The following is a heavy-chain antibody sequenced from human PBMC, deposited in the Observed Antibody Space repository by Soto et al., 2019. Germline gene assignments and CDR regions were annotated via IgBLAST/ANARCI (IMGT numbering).Heavy chain of an antibody. Sequence: SETLSLTCAVYGGSLSGYYWSWIRQPPGKGLEWIGEINHSGSTNSNTSLKSRITISVDKSKNQVSLKLSSVTAADTAVYYCARGGELVGSQSYYIDYWGQGTLVTVSS. CDR1: GGSLSGYY. CDR2: INHSGST. CDR3: ARGGELVGSQSYYIDY. J-gene: IGHJ4*02. V-gene: IGHV4-34*01. D-gene: IGHD3-10*01.